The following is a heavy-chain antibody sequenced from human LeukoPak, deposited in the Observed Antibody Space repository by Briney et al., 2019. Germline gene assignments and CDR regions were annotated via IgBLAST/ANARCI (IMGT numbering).Heavy chain of an antibody. D-gene: IGHD3-22*01. CDR2: IYHSGST. V-gene: IGHV4-30-2*01. Sequence: PSETLSLTYTVSGGSISSGGYYWSWIRQPPGKGLEWIGYIYHSGSTYYNPSLKSRVTISVDRSKNQFSLKLSSVTAADTAVYYCARHTPRTMRNYYDRYEYFQHWGQGTLVTVSS. CDR3: ARHTPRTMRNYYDRYEYFQH. CDR1: GGSISSGGYY. J-gene: IGHJ1*01.